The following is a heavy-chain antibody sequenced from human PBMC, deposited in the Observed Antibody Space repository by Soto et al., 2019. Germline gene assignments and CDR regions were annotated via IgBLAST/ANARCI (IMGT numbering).Heavy chain of an antibody. CDR3: ARDNVEMATIRMFGQYTYGMDV. CDR1: GFTFSSYG. CDR2: IWYDGSNK. V-gene: IGHV3-33*01. J-gene: IGHJ6*02. Sequence: GGSLRLSCAASGFTFSSYGMHWVRQAPGKGLEWVAVIWYDGSNKYYADSVKGRFTISRDNSKNTLYLQMNSLRAEDTAVYYCARDNVEMATIRMFGQYTYGMDVWGQGTTVTVSS. D-gene: IGHD3-10*02.